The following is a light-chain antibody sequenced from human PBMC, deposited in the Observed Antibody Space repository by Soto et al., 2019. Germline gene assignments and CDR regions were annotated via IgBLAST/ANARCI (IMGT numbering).Light chain of an antibody. J-gene: IGLJ2*01. CDR1: SSNIGSNY. CDR3: AAWDDSLSGPVV. V-gene: IGLV1-47*01. Sequence: QSVLTQPPSASGTPGQRVTISCSGSSSNIGSNYVYWYQQLPGTAPKLLIYANNRRPSGVPDRFSGSKSGTSASLGISGLRSEDEADYYCAAWDDSLSGPVVFGGGTKLTVL. CDR2: ANN.